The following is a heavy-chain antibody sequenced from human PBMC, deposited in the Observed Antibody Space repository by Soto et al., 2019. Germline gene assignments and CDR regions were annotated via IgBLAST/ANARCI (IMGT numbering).Heavy chain of an antibody. CDR3: AREFLSTTVAGARGPLQH. V-gene: IGHV1-3*01. J-gene: IGHJ1*01. CDR1: GYTFTSYA. CDR2: LNAGNGDT. D-gene: IGHD1-1*01. Sequence: EASVKVSCKGSGYTFTSYAMHWVRQAPGQRLERMGWLNAGNGDTKYSQRFQGRVTFTWDTSASTAYMELSSLRSEDTAVYYCAREFLSTTVAGARGPLQHWGQGTLVTVSS.